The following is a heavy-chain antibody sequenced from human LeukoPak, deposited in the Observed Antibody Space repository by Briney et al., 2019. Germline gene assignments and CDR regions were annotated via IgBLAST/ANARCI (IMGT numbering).Heavy chain of an antibody. CDR3: ITDPGAWAPI. V-gene: IGHV3-15*01. Sequence: GGSLTLSCVASGLTFSNAWMSWVRQAPGKGLEWVGRIKSKTDGETTDYAAPVKGRFTISRDDSKNTLYLQMNRLNIGDTAVYYCITDPGAWAPIWGQGTMVAVSS. D-gene: IGHD1-26*01. CDR2: IKSKTDGETT. J-gene: IGHJ3*02. CDR1: GLTFSNAW.